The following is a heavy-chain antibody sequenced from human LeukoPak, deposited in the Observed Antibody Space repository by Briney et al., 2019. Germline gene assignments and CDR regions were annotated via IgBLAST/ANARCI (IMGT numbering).Heavy chain of an antibody. CDR1: GFTFSSYG. J-gene: IGHJ6*02. Sequence: PGRSLRLSCAASGFTFSSYGMHWVRQAPGKGLEWVAVISYDGSNKYYADSVKGRFTISRDNSKNTLYLQMNSLRAEDTAVYYCAKTSFVRGVFYYYGMDVWGQGTTVTVSS. CDR3: AKTSFVRGVFYYYGMDV. CDR2: ISYDGSNK. D-gene: IGHD3-10*01. V-gene: IGHV3-30*18.